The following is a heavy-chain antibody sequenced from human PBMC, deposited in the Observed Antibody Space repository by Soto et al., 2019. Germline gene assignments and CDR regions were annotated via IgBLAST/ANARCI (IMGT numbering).Heavy chain of an antibody. J-gene: IGHJ4*02. V-gene: IGHV4-59*03. D-gene: IGHD3-16*01. CDR2: IYYSGST. CDR1: GGSFGDNY. CDR3: AAGTLGAVWTPLDH. Sequence: QVHLQESGPRLVKPSETLSLTCDVSGGSFGDNYWTWIRHFPGKGLEWIGYIYYSGSTNYNPSLKSRVSISVDASKAQFSLQLTSVTAADTALYYSAAGTLGAVWTPLDHWGQGILVTVSS.